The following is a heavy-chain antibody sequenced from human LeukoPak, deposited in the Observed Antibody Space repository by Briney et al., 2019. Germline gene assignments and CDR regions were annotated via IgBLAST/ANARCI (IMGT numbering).Heavy chain of an antibody. CDR2: ISSSSTI. CDR3: ARVSRGAVAGDAFDI. J-gene: IGHJ3*02. Sequence: GGSLRLSCAASGFTFSSYSMNWVRQAPGKGLEWVSYISSSSTIYYADSVKGRFTISRDNAKNSLYLQMNSLRAEDTAVYYCARVSRGAVAGDAFDIWGQGTMVTVSS. V-gene: IGHV3-48*04. D-gene: IGHD6-19*01. CDR1: GFTFSSYS.